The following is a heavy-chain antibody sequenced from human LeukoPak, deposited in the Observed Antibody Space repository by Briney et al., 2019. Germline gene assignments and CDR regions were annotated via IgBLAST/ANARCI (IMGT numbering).Heavy chain of an antibody. CDR3: AREGLRRAFDI. CDR2: INPNSGVT. CDR1: GYTFTDYF. D-gene: IGHD3-22*01. V-gene: IGHV1-2*02. J-gene: IGHJ3*02. Sequence: ASVKVSCKASGYTFTDYFMHWVRQAPGQGLEWMGWINPNSGVTNYAQNFQGRVTMTRDTSITTAYMELSRPRSDDTAVYYCAREGLRRAFDIWGQGTMVTVSS.